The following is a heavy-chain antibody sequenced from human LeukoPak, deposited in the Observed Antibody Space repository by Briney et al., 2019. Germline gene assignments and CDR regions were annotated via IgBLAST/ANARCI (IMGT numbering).Heavy chain of an antibody. J-gene: IGHJ4*01. CDR1: GSTFSSYG. V-gene: IGHV3-33*01. CDR3: ARDLSRSSSWYY. Sequence: GGSLRLSCAASGSTFSSYGMHWVRQAPGKGLEWVAVIWYDGSNKYYADSVKGRFTISRDNSKNTLYLQMNSLRAEDTAVYYCARDLSRSSSWYYCGHGTLVTVSS. CDR2: IWYDGSNK. D-gene: IGHD6-13*01.